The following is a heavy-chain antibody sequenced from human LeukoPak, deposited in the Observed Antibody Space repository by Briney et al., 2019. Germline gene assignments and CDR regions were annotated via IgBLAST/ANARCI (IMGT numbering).Heavy chain of an antibody. J-gene: IGHJ5*02. CDR3: ARFISLGA. CDR2: IKKDGSEK. CDR1: GFTFNSYW. V-gene: IGHV3-7*01. Sequence: GGSLRPSCAASGFTFNSYWMSRVRQAPGKGLEWVANIKKDGSEKNYVDSVKGRFTISRDNAKNSLYLQMDSLRAEDTAVYYCARFISLGAWGQGTLVTVSS. D-gene: IGHD3-16*01.